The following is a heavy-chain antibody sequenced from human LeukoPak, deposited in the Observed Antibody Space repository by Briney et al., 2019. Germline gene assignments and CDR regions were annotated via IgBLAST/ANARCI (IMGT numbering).Heavy chain of an antibody. CDR3: TTDQWPGLRFLEWLLNYYYYMDV. Sequence: GGSLRLSCAASGFTFSNAWMSWVRQAPGKGLEWVGRIKSKTDGGTTDYAAPVKGRFTISRDDSKNTLCLQMNSLKTEDTAVYYCTTDQWPGLRFLEWLLNYYYYMDVWGKGTTVTVSS. CDR1: GFTFSNAW. V-gene: IGHV3-15*01. J-gene: IGHJ6*03. D-gene: IGHD3-3*01. CDR2: IKSKTDGGTT.